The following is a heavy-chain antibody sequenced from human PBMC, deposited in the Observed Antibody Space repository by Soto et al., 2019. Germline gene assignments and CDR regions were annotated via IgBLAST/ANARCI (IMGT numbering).Heavy chain of an antibody. Sequence: TSETLSLTCTVSGVSISSGDYYWSWIRQPPGKGLEWIGYIYYSGSTNYNPSLKSRVTISVDTSKNQFSLKLNSVTAADTAVYYCARIAAAGTYWGQGTLVTVSS. CDR3: ARIAAAGTY. CDR1: GVSISSGDYY. D-gene: IGHD6-13*01. CDR2: IYYSGST. V-gene: IGHV4-61*08. J-gene: IGHJ4*02.